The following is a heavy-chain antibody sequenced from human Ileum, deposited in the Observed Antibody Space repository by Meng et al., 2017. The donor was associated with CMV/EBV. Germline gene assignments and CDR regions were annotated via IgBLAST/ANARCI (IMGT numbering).Heavy chain of an antibody. J-gene: IGHJ6*02. Sequence: SVKVSCRTSGGTFSSYAIIRLRQAPGQGLEWMGGRIALFGTANAAQKFQGSVTITTDDSTSTAYMGLSSMRSEDTAVYYCSRPVYCSNTSCSNYYYYYYGMDLWGQGTKVTVSS. D-gene: IGHD2-2*01. V-gene: IGHV1-69*05. CDR1: GGTFSSYA. CDR2: RIALFGTA. CDR3: SRPVYCSNTSCSNYYYYYYGMDL.